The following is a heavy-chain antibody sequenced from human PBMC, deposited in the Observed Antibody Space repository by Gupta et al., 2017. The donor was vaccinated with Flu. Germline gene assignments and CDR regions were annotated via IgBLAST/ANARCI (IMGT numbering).Heavy chain of an antibody. CDR3: AKDWKWNYNNYGMNV. D-gene: IGHD5-24*01. Sequence: QEQVVESGGGVVQPGRPLSLSCAASGSSFGNYGMHWVRQAPGKGLEWVAVTSYDGSSKDYADSVKCRFTISRDNSKNTLYLQMNSLRTEDTAVYHCAKDWKWNYNNYGMNVWGQGTTVTVSS. CDR1: GSSFGNYG. J-gene: IGHJ6*02. V-gene: IGHV3-30*18. CDR2: TSYDGSSK.